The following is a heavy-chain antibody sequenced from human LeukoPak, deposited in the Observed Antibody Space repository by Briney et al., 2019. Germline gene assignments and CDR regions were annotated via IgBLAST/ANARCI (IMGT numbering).Heavy chain of an antibody. CDR3: ARDVEDYDFWSGYYDAFDI. D-gene: IGHD3-3*01. V-gene: IGHV3-21*01. J-gene: IGHJ3*02. CDR2: ISSSSSYI. CDR1: GFTFSSYW. Sequence: PGGSLRLSCAASGFTFSSYWMNWVRQAPGKGLEWVSSISSSSSYIYYADSVKGRFTISRDNAKNSLYLQMNSLRAEDTAVYYCARDVEDYDFWSGYYDAFDIWGQGTMVTVSS.